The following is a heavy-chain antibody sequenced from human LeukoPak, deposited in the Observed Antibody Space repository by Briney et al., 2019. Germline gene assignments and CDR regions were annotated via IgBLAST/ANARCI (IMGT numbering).Heavy chain of an antibody. CDR2: ISGSGGST. V-gene: IGHV3-23*01. CDR1: GFTFSSYA. Sequence: GGSLRLSCAASGFTFSSYAMSWVRQAPGKGLEWVSGISGSGGSTYYADSVKGRFTISRDNSKNTLYLQMNSLRAEDTAVYYCAKLPIVVVVAATWWFAPWGQGTLVTVSS. D-gene: IGHD2-15*01. J-gene: IGHJ5*02. CDR3: AKLPIVVVVAATWWFAP.